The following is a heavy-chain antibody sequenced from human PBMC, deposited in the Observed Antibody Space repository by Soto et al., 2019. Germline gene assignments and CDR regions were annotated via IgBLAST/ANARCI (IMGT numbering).Heavy chain of an antibody. CDR3: ASLKVESRGLGYYYYYGMDV. V-gene: IGHV4-4*02. D-gene: IGHD3-3*01. Sequence: XETLALTCSVSGGSISSSNWWSWVRQPPVKGLEWIGEIYHSGSTNYNPSLKSRVTISVDKSKNQFSLKLSSVTAADTAVYYCASLKVESRGLGYYYYYGMDVWGQGTTGNSP. J-gene: IGHJ6*02. CDR2: IYHSGST. CDR1: GGSISSSNW.